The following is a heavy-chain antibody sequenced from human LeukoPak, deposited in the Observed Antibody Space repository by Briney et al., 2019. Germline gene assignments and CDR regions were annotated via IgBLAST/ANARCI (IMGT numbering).Heavy chain of an antibody. D-gene: IGHD4-23*01. Sequence: GGSLKLSCAASGFTFSGFAMHWVRQASGKGLEWVGRIRSKANNYATAYSASVKGRFTISRDDSKSTAYLQMNSLKTEDTAVYYCTSLDYSDNSHYFDYWGQGTLVTVSS. CDR3: TSLDYSDNSHYFDY. J-gene: IGHJ4*02. V-gene: IGHV3-73*01. CDR1: GFTFSGFA. CDR2: IRSKANNYAT.